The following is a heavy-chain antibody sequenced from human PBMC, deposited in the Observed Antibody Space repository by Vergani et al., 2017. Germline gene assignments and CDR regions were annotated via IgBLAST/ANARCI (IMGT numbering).Heavy chain of an antibody. CDR2: IRPYNGNT. CDR1: GYTFINYC. D-gene: IGHD3-3*01. J-gene: IGHJ4*01. V-gene: IGHV1-18*01. Sequence: QIQLEQSGPEVKKPGASVKVSFKASGYTFINYCLTLVRQAPGQGLEWMGWIRPYNGNTNFAQTVQDRVTLTTDTATNTAYMELRRLESDDTAVYYCASDRSQAFDVWSGYLPPFHHWGQGTQVTVSS. CDR3: ASDRSQAFDVWSGYLPPFHH.